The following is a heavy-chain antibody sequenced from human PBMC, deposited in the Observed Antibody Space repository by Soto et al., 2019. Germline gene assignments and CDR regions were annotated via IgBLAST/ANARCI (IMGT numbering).Heavy chain of an antibody. CDR1: GDSVSSNSAA. J-gene: IGHJ6*02. V-gene: IGHV6-1*01. CDR2: TYYRSKWYN. D-gene: IGHD2-15*01. Sequence: PSQTLSLTCAISGDSVSSNSAAWNWIRQSPSRGLEWLGRTYYRSKWYNDYAVSVKSRITINPDTSKNQFSLQLNSVTPEDTAVYYCARDLPHCSGGSCYFDYYYGMDVWGQGTTVTVSS. CDR3: ARDLPHCSGGSCYFDYYYGMDV.